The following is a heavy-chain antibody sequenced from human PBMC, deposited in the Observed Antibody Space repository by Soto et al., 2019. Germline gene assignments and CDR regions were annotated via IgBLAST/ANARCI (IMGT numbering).Heavy chain of an antibody. V-gene: IGHV3-21*01. Sequence: GGSLRLSCAASGFTLSAHTMNWVRQAPGKGLEWVSSISSDSRYIYYADSVKGRFTISRDNARNSLDLQMNNLRAEDTAVYHCARGHCSRTSCYTGGYYYYPMDVWGQGTPVTVSS. J-gene: IGHJ6*02. D-gene: IGHD2-2*01. CDR1: GFTLSAHT. CDR2: ISSDSRYI. CDR3: ARGHCSRTSCYTGGYYYYPMDV.